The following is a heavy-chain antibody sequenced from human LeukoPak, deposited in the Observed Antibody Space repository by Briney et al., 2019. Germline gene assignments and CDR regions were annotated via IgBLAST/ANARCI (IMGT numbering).Heavy chain of an antibody. J-gene: IGHJ4*02. CDR2: INHSGST. CDR1: GGSFSGYY. CDR3: ASMKAAAATDYFDY. Sequence: SETLSLTCAVYGGSFSGYYWSWIRQPPGKGLEWIGEINHSGSTNYNPSLKNRVTISVDTSKNQFSLKLSSVTAADTAVYYRASMKAAAATDYFDYWGQGTLVTVSS. V-gene: IGHV4-34*01. D-gene: IGHD6-13*01.